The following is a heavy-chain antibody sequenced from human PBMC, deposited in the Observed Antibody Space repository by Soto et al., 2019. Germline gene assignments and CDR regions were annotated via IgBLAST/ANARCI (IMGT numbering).Heavy chain of an antibody. CDR2: NNPNSGGT. V-gene: IGHV1-2*04. Sequence: ASVKVSCKSSGYTFTGYYMHWVRQAPGQGLEWMGWNNPNSGGTNYAQKSQGWVTMTRNTSISTAYMELSRLRSDDTAVYYCARGALGSGSYGYYYYYGMDVWGPGTTISV. J-gene: IGHJ6*02. CDR1: GYTFTGYY. CDR3: ARGALGSGSYGYYYYYGMDV. D-gene: IGHD3-10*01.